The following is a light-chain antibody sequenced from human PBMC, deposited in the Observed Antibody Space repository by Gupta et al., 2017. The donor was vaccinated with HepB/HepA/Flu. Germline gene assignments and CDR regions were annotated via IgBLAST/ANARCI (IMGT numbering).Light chain of an antibody. Sequence: EVVMTQSPATLSVSPGERATLSCRASQNVNTYLAWYQQKPGQAPRLLIYDVSTRATGIPARFSGSGSGTEFTLTISSLESEDVAVYYCQQYNYWPPWAFGQGTRVEVK. J-gene: IGKJ1*01. V-gene: IGKV3-15*01. CDR1: QNVNTY. CDR2: DVS. CDR3: QQYNYWPPWA.